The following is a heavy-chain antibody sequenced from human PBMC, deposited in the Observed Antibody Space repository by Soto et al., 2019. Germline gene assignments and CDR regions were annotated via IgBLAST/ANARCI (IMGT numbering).Heavy chain of an antibody. CDR1: GFTFDDNA. J-gene: IGHJ4*02. CDR3: AISQDRGGRTTFIY. V-gene: IGHV3-9*01. Sequence: SLRLSVADSGFTFDDNAIHWVRPAPEKGLEWVSGINWKSDIGYADSVKGRFTISRDNAEKSLYLQMTSLRAEDTALYYCAISQDRGGRTTFIYWGQGTQVTVSS. CDR2: INWKSDI. D-gene: IGHD3-16*01.